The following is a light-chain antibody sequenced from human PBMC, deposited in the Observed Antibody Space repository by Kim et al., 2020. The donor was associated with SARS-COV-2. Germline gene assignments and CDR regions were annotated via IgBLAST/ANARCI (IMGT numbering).Light chain of an antibody. J-gene: IGKJ2*01. CDR3: QQYGGSPYT. V-gene: IGKV3-20*01. CDR1: QSVSSNY. Sequence: EIVLTQSPGTLSLSPGERATLSCRASQSVSSNYIAWYQQKPAQAPRLLIYGASSRATGTPDRFSGSGSGTDFTLTISRLEAEDFTVYYCQQYGGSPYTFGQETKVDIK. CDR2: GAS.